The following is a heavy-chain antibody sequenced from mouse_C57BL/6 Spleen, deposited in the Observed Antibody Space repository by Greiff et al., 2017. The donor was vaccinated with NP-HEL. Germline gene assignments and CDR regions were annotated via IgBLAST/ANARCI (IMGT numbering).Heavy chain of an antibody. Sequence: VQLQQSGPELVKPGASVKISCKASGYAFSSSWMNWVKQRPGKGLEWIGRIYPGDGDTNYNGKFKGKATLTADKSSSTAYMQLSSLTSEDSAVYFCAREDSNYYFDYWGQGTTLTVSS. CDR3: AREDSNYYFDY. J-gene: IGHJ2*01. D-gene: IGHD2-5*01. V-gene: IGHV1-82*01. CDR1: GYAFSSSW. CDR2: IYPGDGDT.